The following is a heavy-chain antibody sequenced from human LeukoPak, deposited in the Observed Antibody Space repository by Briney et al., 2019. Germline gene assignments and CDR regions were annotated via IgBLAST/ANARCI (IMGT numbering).Heavy chain of an antibody. CDR1: GGSISRYY. V-gene: IGHV4-59*01. Sequence: SETLSLTCTVSGGSISRYYWSWIRQPPGKGLEWIGYIYYSGSTNYNPSLKSRVTISVDTSKNHFSLKLSSVTAADTAVYYCARVRDNSGYYPFDYWGQGILVTVSS. J-gene: IGHJ4*02. D-gene: IGHD3-22*01. CDR2: IYYSGST. CDR3: ARVRDNSGYYPFDY.